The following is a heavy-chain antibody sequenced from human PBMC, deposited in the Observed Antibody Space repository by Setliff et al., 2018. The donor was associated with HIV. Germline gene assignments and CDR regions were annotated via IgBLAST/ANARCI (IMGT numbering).Heavy chain of an antibody. CDR3: VRGIVGASVFNY. D-gene: IGHD1-26*01. J-gene: IGHJ4*02. V-gene: IGHV3-20*04. CDR2: INWSGAVT. CDR1: GFIFDNYG. Sequence: GGSLRLSCEVSGFIFDNYGMSWVRQVPGKGLEWLTSINWSGAVTAYIDSVKGRFTISRDNAKNTLYLQMNGLRAEDTAVYYCVRGIVGASVFNYWGQGTQVTVSS.